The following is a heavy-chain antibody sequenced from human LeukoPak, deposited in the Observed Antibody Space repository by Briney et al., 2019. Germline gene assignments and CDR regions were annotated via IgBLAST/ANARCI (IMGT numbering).Heavy chain of an antibody. CDR3: AKISSSAESNFDY. V-gene: IGHV3-33*06. D-gene: IGHD6-25*01. CDR1: GFTFSTYA. CDR2: IWPDGSKK. Sequence: GRSLRLSCEASGFTFSTYAMHRVRQAPGKGLERVAFIWPDGSKKYYADSVKGRFAISRENSKNTVYLQMDDLRPEDTALYFCAKISSSAESNFDYWGQGTLLTVSS. J-gene: IGHJ4*02.